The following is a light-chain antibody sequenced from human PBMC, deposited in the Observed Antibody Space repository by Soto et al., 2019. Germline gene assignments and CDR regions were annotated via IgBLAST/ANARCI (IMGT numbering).Light chain of an antibody. CDR1: SSDDAFYNY. CDR2: EVS. V-gene: IGLV1-51*02. CDR3: GSWDSSLSAYV. J-gene: IGLJ1*01. Sequence: QSVLTQAASVSGSPGQSITISCTGTSSDDAFYNYVSWFQQYAGKAPKLLMYEVSKRPAGVPNRFSGSKSGTSATLGITGFQTGDEADYYCGSWDSSLSAYVFGTGTKVTVL.